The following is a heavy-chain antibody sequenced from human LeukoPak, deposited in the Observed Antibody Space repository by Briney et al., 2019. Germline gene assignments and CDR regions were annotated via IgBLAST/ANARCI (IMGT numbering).Heavy chain of an antibody. J-gene: IGHJ4*02. Sequence: ASVKVSCKASGYTFTSYYMHWVRQAPGQGLEWMGIINPSGGSTSYAQKFQGRVTMTRDTSTSTVYMELRSLRSDDTAVYYCARVNHQLLVFDYWGQGTLVTVSS. CDR3: ARVNHQLLVFDY. CDR1: GYTFTSYY. D-gene: IGHD2-2*01. V-gene: IGHV1-46*01. CDR2: INPSGGST.